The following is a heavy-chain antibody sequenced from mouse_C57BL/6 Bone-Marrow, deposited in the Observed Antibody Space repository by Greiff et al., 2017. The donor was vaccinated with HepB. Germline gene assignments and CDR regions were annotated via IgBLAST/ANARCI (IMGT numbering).Heavy chain of an antibody. CDR1: GYTFTSYW. V-gene: IGHV1-64*01. Sequence: QVQLQQPGAELVKPGASVKLSCKASGYTFTSYWMHWVKQRPGQGLEWIGMIHPNSGSTNYNEKFKSKAPLTVDKSSSTAYMQLSSLTSEDSAVYYCARNYGNDWYFDVWGTGTTVTVSS. J-gene: IGHJ1*03. CDR2: IHPNSGST. CDR3: ARNYGNDWYFDV. D-gene: IGHD2-1*01.